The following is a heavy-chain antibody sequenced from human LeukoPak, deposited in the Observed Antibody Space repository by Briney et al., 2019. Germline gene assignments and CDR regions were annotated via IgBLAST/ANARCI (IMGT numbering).Heavy chain of an antibody. CDR3: ASYQLFNNNWFDP. CDR2: IIPIFGTA. V-gene: IGHV1-69*13. D-gene: IGHD2-2*01. J-gene: IGHJ5*02. Sequence: SVKVSCKASGGTFSSYAISWVRQAPGQGLEWMGGIIPIFGTANYAQKFQGRVTITAHESTSTAYMELRRLRSEHTAVYYCASYQLFNNNWFDPRGQGTLVTVSS. CDR1: GGTFSSYA.